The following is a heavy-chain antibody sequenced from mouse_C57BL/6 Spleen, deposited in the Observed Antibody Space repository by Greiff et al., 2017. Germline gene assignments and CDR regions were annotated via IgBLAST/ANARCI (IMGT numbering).Heavy chain of an antibody. V-gene: IGHV5-6*01. D-gene: IGHD1-1*01. CDR3: ARHYYGSSLYYFDY. CDR1: GFTFSSYG. CDR2: ISSGGSYT. J-gene: IGHJ2*01. Sequence: EVQVVESGGDLVKPGGSLKLSCAASGFTFSSYGMSWVRQTPDKRLEWVATISSGGSYTYYPDSVKGRFTISRDNAKNTLYLQMSSLKSEDTAMYYCARHYYGSSLYYFDYWGQGTTLTVSS.